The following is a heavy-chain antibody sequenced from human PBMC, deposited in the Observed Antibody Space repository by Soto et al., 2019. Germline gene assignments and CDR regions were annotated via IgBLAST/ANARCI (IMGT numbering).Heavy chain of an antibody. Sequence: QVQLVQSGAEVKKPGASVKVSCKASGYTFTSYYMHWVRQAPGQGLEWMGIINPSGGSTSYSQKFQSRVNRTRDTSTSTVYMELSSLRSEDTAVYYCARDRGGGSYFSIWGQGTLVTVSS. J-gene: IGHJ4*02. CDR3: ARDRGGGSYFSI. CDR2: INPSGGST. V-gene: IGHV1-46*01. CDR1: GYTFTSYY. D-gene: IGHD1-26*01.